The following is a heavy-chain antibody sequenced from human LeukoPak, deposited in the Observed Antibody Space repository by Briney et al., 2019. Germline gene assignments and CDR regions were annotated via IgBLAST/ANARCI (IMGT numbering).Heavy chain of an antibody. CDR2: IWYDGSNK. V-gene: IGHV3-33*01. J-gene: IGHJ5*02. D-gene: IGHD6-13*01. Sequence: GGSPRLSCAASGFTFSSYGMHWVRQAPGKGLEWVAVIWYDGSNKYYADSVKGRFTISRDNSKNTLCLQMNSLRAEDTAVYYCATGAGIAAAGTRGGNWFDPWGQGTLVTVSS. CDR3: ATGAGIAAAGTRGGNWFDP. CDR1: GFTFSSYG.